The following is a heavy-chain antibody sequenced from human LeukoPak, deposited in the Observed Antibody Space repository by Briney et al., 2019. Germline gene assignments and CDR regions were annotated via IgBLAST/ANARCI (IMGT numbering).Heavy chain of an antibody. CDR3: AGGTKSFDY. CDR2: MNPNSGNT. CDR1: GYTFTSYD. J-gene: IGHJ4*02. V-gene: IGHV1-8*01. Sequence: ASVTVSCKASGYTFTSYDINWVRQATAQGLEWMGWMNPNSGNTGYAQKFQGRVTMTRNTYISTAYMELSSLRSDDTAVYYWAGGTKSFDYWGRGALVTVCS.